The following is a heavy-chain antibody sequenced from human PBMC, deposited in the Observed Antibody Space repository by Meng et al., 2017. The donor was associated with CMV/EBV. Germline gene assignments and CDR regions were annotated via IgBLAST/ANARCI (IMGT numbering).Heavy chain of an antibody. Sequence: GESLKISCAASGFTLSSYAMSWVRQAPGKGLEWVSAISGSGGSTYYADSVKGRFTISRDNSKNTLYLQMNSLRAEDTAVYYCAKDGYCSGGSCYSLGRNAFDIWGQGTMVTVSS. V-gene: IGHV3-23*01. CDR3: AKDGYCSGGSCYSLGRNAFDI. CDR1: GFTLSSYA. D-gene: IGHD2-15*01. CDR2: ISGSGGST. J-gene: IGHJ3*02.